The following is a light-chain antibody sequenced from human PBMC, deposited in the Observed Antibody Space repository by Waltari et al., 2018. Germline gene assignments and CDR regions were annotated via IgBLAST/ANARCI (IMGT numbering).Light chain of an antibody. Sequence: QSALTQPPSASGSPGQSVTISCTGPSTDINTYNYVSWYQQHPDKAPKLIIFEVNKRPSGVPDRFSGSKSGNTASLTVSGLQAEDEADYYCSSYTGSNILVFGGGTKLTVL. CDR2: EVN. V-gene: IGLV2-8*01. CDR1: STDINTYNY. J-gene: IGLJ3*02. CDR3: SSYTGSNILV.